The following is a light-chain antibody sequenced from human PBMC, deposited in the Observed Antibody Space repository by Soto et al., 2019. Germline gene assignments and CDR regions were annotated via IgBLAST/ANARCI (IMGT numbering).Light chain of an antibody. J-gene: IGKJ2*01. V-gene: IGKV3-15*01. Sequence: EIVMTQSPGTLSVSLGERATQXXRTSQSVSSKLAWYQQKPGQAPWXLIYGASTRATGVPARFSGSGSGTEFTLTISSLQSEDFAVYFCQQYYDWPTFGQGTKVDIK. CDR1: QSVSSK. CDR2: GAS. CDR3: QQYYDWPT.